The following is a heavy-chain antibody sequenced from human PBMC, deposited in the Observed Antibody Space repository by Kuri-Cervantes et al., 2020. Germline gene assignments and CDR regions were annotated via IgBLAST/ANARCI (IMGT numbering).Heavy chain of an antibody. CDR3: ARAPGKYCSSTSCYLQNWFDP. D-gene: IGHD2-2*01. Sequence: GESLKISCAASGFTFSRYWMSWVRQAPGKGLEWVANIKQDGGDKYYVGSVKGRFTISRDNAKNSLYLQMNSLRVEDTAVYYCARAPGKYCSSTSCYLQNWFDPWGQGTLVTVSS. V-gene: IGHV3-7*03. CDR1: GFTFSRYW. CDR2: IKQDGGDK. J-gene: IGHJ5*02.